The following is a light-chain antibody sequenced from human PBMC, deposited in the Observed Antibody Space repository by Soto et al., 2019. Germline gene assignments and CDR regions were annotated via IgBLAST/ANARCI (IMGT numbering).Light chain of an antibody. CDR1: QSVTSNF. CDR3: QQYESSSGYT. V-gene: IGKV3-20*01. J-gene: IGKJ2*01. Sequence: VLTQSPGTLSLSPGERVTLSCRASQSVTSNFLTWYQHKPGQAPKVLIYGASRRATGIPDRFSGSGSGTDFTLTISRLEPEDFAVYYCQQYESSSGYTFGQGTKLEIK. CDR2: GAS.